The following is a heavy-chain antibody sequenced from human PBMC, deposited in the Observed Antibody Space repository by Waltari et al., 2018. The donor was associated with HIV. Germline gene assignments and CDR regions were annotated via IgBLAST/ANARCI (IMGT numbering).Heavy chain of an antibody. D-gene: IGHD3-9*01. J-gene: IGHJ4*01. Sequence: QVVLIESGAEVKQPGGSVKVSCKVAGYSLTQLSMHWVRQAPGKGLEWMGGFDPEGDETIYAQKFQGRLSMTEDTSTDTAYMELRGLRSVDTAVYYCASNDRPVYFFDYWSHGTLVTVSS. CDR1: GYSLTQLS. CDR3: ASNDRPVYFFDY. CDR2: FDPEGDET. V-gene: IGHV1-24*01.